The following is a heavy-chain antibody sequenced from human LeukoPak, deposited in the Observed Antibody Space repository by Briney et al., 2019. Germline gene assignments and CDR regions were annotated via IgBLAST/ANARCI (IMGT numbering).Heavy chain of an antibody. CDR3: ARGGEVCSSSSCYRGHDY. V-gene: IGHV1-2*02. CDR2: INPKSGGT. CDR1: GYTFTGYY. Sequence: ASVKVSCKASGYTFTGYYMHWVRQAPGQGLEWMGWINPKSGGTTYEQKFQGRATMTRDTSTSTAYMELSRLRSDATAVYYCARGGEVCSSSSCYRGHDYWGQGTLVTVSS. D-gene: IGHD2-2*01. J-gene: IGHJ4*02.